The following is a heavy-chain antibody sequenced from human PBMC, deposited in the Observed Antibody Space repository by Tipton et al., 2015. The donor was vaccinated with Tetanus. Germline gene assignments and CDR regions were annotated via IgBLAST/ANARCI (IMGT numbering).Heavy chain of an antibody. D-gene: IGHD6-19*01. CDR1: GDSISGSHYY. V-gene: IGHV4-61*05. J-gene: IGHJ3*02. CDR3: ARIGWLQQNKPAFDI. CDR2: VHYSGST. Sequence: LRLSCSVSGDSISGSHYYWGWVRQPPGRGLEWIGYVHYSGSTNYSPSLRSRVTLSVDTSKNQFSLKLSSVTAADTAVYYCARIGWLQQNKPAFDIWGQGTVVTVSS.